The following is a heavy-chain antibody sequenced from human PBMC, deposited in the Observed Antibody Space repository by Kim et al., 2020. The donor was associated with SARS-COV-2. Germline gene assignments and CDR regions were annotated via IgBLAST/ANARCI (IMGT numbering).Heavy chain of an antibody. J-gene: IGHJ2*01. CDR2: IYYLGTT. Sequence: SETLSLTCIVSGGSTSSGDYYWSWVRQPPGKEVEYIGSIYYLGTTYYNPSLKSRVAMSVDTSKNQFSLKLASVTAADTAIYYCAAQGRDSGGYRNWYFDLWGRGTLVTVSS. CDR3: AAQGRDSGGYRNWYFDL. CDR1: GGSTSSGDYY. V-gene: IGHV4-39*01. D-gene: IGHD3-22*01.